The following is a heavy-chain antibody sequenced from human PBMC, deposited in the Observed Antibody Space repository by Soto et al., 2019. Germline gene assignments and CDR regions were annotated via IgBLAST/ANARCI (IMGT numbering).Heavy chain of an antibody. V-gene: IGHV3-15*01. J-gene: IGHJ4*02. D-gene: IGHD3-16*02. CDR3: TTYGYVSASDRIRWAY. Sequence: GSLRLSCAASGFTFSSAWMSWVRQAPGKGLEWVARIKSKIDGGTTDYAAPVRGRFTISRDDSKNTLYLQMDSLQIEDTAVYYCTTYGYVSASDRIRWAYWGQGALVTVSS. CDR1: GFTFSSAW. CDR2: IKSKIDGGTT.